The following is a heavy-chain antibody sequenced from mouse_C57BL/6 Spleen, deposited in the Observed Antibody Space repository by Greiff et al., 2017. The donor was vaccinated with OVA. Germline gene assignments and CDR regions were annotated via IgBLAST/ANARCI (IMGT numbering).Heavy chain of an antibody. CDR3: ARSIPYYYGSSYRYFDV. V-gene: IGHV1-81*01. J-gene: IGHJ1*03. D-gene: IGHD1-1*01. CDR1: GYTFTSYG. CDR2: IYPRSGNT. Sequence: QVQLQQSGAELARPGASVKLSCKASGYTFTSYGISWVKQRTGQGLEWIGEIYPRSGNTYYNEKFKGKATLTADKSSSTAYMELRSLTSEDSAVYFCARSIPYYYGSSYRYFDVWGTGTTVTVSS.